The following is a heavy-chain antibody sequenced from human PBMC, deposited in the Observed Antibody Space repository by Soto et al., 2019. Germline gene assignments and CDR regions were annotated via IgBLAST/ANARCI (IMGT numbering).Heavy chain of an antibody. Sequence: EVQLVESGGGLVQPGASLRLSCAASGLNFSNHAMNWVRQAAGKGLVWVSYISTDSTMIHYADSVKGRFTISRDNAKNLLYLQMDSLRDEDTAVYYCASEGASTGTPICYWGQGALVAVSS. D-gene: IGHD1-7*01. CDR1: GLNFSNHA. J-gene: IGHJ4*02. CDR3: ASEGASTGTPICY. CDR2: ISTDSTMI. V-gene: IGHV3-48*02.